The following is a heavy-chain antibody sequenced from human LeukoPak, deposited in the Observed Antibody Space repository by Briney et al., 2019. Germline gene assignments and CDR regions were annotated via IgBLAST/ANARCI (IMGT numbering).Heavy chain of an antibody. D-gene: IGHD6-19*01. J-gene: IGHJ4*02. CDR3: AKIAVAAMRGYYFDY. Sequence: GGSLRLSCAASGFTFGSYGMHWVRQAPGKGLEWVAFIRYDGSNKYYADSVKGRFTISRDNSKNTLYLQMNSLRAEDTAVYYCAKIAVAAMRGYYFDYWGQGTLVTVSS. V-gene: IGHV3-30*02. CDR1: GFTFGSYG. CDR2: IRYDGSNK.